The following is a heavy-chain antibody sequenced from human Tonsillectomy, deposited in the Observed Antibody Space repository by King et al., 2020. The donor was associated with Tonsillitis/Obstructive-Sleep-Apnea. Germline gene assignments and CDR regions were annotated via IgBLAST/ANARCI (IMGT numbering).Heavy chain of an antibody. D-gene: IGHD1-26*01. J-gene: IGHJ3*02. CDR2: IRSKAYGGTT. Sequence: VQLVESGGGLVQPGRSLRLSCTASGFTFGDYGMSWVRQAPGKGLEWVAFIRSKAYGGTTEYAACVKGRFTISKDDSKRIAYLQMNSLKTEDTALYYCTRVGTSGRYSFDIWGQGTMVTVSS. CDR1: GFTFGDYG. CDR3: TRVGTSGRYSFDI. V-gene: IGHV3-49*04.